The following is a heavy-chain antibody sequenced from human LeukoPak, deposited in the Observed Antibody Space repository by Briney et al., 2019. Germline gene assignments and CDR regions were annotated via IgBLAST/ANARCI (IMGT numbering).Heavy chain of an antibody. V-gene: IGHV3-74*01. CDR2: INSDGSST. J-gene: IGHJ6*02. Sequence: GGSLRLSCAASGFTFSSYWMHWVRQAPGKGLVWVSRINSDGSSTSYADSVKGRFTISRDNAKNTLYLQMNSLRAEDTAVYYCARDRAHVDTARGYGMDVWGQGTTVTVSS. CDR1: GFTFSSYW. D-gene: IGHD5-18*01. CDR3: ARDRAHVDTARGYGMDV.